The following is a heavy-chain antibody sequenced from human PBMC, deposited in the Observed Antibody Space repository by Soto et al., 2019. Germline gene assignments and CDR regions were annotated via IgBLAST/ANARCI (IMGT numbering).Heavy chain of an antibody. J-gene: IGHJ5*01. V-gene: IGHV4-30-4*01. Sequence: PSETLSLTCSVSGYSISTVDYFWAWIRQPPGQALEYIGYIYKSATTYYNPSFESRVAISLDTSKSQFSLNVTSVTAADTAVYFCARGRYCLTGRCFPNWFDSWGQGTLVNV. CDR2: IYKSATT. CDR1: GYSISTVDYF. D-gene: IGHD2-15*01. CDR3: ARGRYCLTGRCFPNWFDS.